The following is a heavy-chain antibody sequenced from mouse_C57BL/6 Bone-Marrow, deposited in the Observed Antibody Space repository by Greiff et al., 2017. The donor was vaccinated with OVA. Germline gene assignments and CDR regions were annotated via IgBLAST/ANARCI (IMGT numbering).Heavy chain of an antibody. Sequence: QVQLQQPGAELVRPGTSVKLSCKASGYTFTSYWMHWVKQRPGQGLEWIGVIDPSDSYTNYNQKFKGKATLTVDTSSSTAYMQLSSLTSEDSAVYYCARSIYYDYDQYFDVWGTGTTVTVSS. V-gene: IGHV1-59*01. CDR1: GYTFTSYW. CDR2: IDPSDSYT. CDR3: ARSIYYDYDQYFDV. J-gene: IGHJ1*03. D-gene: IGHD2-4*01.